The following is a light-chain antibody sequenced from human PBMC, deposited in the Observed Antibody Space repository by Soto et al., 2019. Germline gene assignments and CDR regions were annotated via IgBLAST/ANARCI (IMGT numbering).Light chain of an antibody. V-gene: IGKV1-39*01. J-gene: IGKJ1*01. CDR1: QSISSY. CDR2: AAS. Sequence: DIQMTHSPSSLSASVVDRVTITFRASQSISSYLNWYQQKPGKAPKLLIYAASSLQSGVPSRFSGSGSGTDFTLTISSLQPEDFATYYCQQSYSTPWTFGQGTKVDIK. CDR3: QQSYSTPWT.